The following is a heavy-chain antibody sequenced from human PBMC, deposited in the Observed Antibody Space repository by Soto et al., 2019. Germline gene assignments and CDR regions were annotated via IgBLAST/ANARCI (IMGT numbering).Heavy chain of an antibody. D-gene: IGHD5-18*01. CDR3: ARFTAMVYYFDY. CDR2: IYYSGST. J-gene: IGHJ4*02. CDR1: GGSISSYY. Sequence: SETLSLTCTVSGGSISSYYWSWIRQPPGKGLEWIGYIYYSGSTNYNPSLKSRVTISVDTSKNQFSLKLSSVTAADTAVYYCARFTAMVYYFDYWGQGTLVTVSS. V-gene: IGHV4-59*01.